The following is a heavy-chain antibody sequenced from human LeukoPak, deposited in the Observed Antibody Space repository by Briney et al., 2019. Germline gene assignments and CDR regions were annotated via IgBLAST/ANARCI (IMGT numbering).Heavy chain of an antibody. J-gene: IGHJ4*02. D-gene: IGHD6-19*01. Sequence: GGSLRLSCAASGFTFSSYAMSWVRQAPGKGLEWVSAISGSGGSTYYADSVKGRFTISRDNSKSTLYLQMNSLRAEDTAVYYCAKGIAVAGTGYFDYWGQGTLVTVSS. CDR2: ISGSGGST. CDR3: AKGIAVAGTGYFDY. V-gene: IGHV3-23*01. CDR1: GFTFSSYA.